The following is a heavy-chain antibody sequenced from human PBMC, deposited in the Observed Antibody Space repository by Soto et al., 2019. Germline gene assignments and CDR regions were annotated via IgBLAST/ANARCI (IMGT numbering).Heavy chain of an antibody. D-gene: IGHD5-18*01. CDR2: ISSSSSYI. J-gene: IGHJ4*02. CDR1: GFTFSSYS. V-gene: IGHV3-21*01. Sequence: GGSLRLSCAASGFTFSSYSMNWVRQAPGKGLEWVSSISSSSSYIYYADSVKGRFTISRDNAKNSLYLQMNSLRAEDTAVYYCASTVDTAIPYFDYWGQGTLVTVSS. CDR3: ASTVDTAIPYFDY.